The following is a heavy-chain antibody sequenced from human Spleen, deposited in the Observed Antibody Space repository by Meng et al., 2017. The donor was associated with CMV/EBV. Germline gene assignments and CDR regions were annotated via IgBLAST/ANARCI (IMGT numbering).Heavy chain of an antibody. CDR2: IKGKGDGVTT. CDR1: GFILNNAW. Sequence: SGFILNNAWMNWVRQAPGKGLEWVGRIKGKGDGVTTDHAAPVKGRFTISRDDSKNTLYVHMNSLKIEDTAVYYCATDFYDSSGFNFWGQGTLVTVSS. V-gene: IGHV3-15*01. D-gene: IGHD3-22*01. J-gene: IGHJ4*02. CDR3: ATDFYDSSGFNF.